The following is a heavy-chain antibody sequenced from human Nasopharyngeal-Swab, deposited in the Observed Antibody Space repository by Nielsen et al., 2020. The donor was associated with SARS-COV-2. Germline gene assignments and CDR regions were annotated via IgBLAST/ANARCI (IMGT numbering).Heavy chain of an antibody. J-gene: IGHJ5*02. CDR1: GDTFTSYA. D-gene: IGHD1-26*01. Sequence: AAVKVSCKASGDTFTSYAMHWVRQAPGQRREWMGWINAGNGNTKYSQKFQGRVTITRDTSASTAYMELSSLRSEDTAVYYCARVGIMSGNLWGWFDPWGQGTLVTVSS. V-gene: IGHV1-3*01. CDR3: ARVGIMSGNLWGWFDP. CDR2: INAGNGNT.